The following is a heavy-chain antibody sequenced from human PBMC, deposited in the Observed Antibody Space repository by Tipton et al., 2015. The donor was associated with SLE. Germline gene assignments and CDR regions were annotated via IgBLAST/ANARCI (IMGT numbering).Heavy chain of an antibody. CDR1: GFTFDDYA. Sequence: SLRLSCAASGFTFDDYAMHWVRQAPGKGLEWVSGISWNSVSIGYAGSVKGRFTISRDNAKNSLYLQMNSLRAEDTAFYYCAKNMGLRSSSWFDAFDIWGQGTMVTVSS. V-gene: IGHV3-9*01. J-gene: IGHJ3*02. CDR2: ISWNSVSI. CDR3: AKNMGLRSSSWFDAFDI. D-gene: IGHD6-13*01.